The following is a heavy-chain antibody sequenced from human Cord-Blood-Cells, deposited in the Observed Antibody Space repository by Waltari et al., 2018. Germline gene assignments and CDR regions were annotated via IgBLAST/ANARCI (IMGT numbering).Heavy chain of an antibody. CDR2: IYYSGST. D-gene: IGHD7-27*01. J-gene: IGHJ3*02. V-gene: IGHV4-39*01. Sequence: QLQLQESGPGLVKPSETLSLTCTVSGGSISSSSYYWGRIRQPPGKGLEWIGSIYYSGSTVYNPSLKSRVTISVDTSKNQFSLKLSSVTAADTAVYYCARQVLGISGIGVAFDIWGQGTMVTVSS. CDR1: GGSISSSSYY. CDR3: ARQVLGISGIGVAFDI.